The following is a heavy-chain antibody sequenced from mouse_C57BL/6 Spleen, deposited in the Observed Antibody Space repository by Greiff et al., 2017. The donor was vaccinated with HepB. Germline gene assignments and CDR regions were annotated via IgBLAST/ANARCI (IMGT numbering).Heavy chain of an antibody. V-gene: IGHV1-80*01. D-gene: IGHD1-1*01. J-gene: IGHJ4*01. Sequence: VQLQQSGAELVKPGASVKISCKASGYAFSSYWMNWVKQRPGKGLEWIGQIYPGDGDTNYNGKFKGKATLTADKSSSTAYMQLSSLTSEDSAVYFCARGGSHFITTVVARYYYAMDYWGQGTSVTVSS. CDR1: GYAFSSYW. CDR2: IYPGDGDT. CDR3: ARGGSHFITTVVARYYYAMDY.